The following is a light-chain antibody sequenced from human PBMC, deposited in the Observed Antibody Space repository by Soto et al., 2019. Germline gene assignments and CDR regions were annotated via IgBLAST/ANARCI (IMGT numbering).Light chain of an antibody. CDR1: QSLVHSNGYNY. CDR3: MQALQTPWT. V-gene: IGKV2-28*01. CDR2: LGS. J-gene: IGKJ1*01. Sequence: DIVMTQSPLSLPVTPGEPASISCRSSQSLVHSNGYNYLDWYLQKPGQSPQVLIYLGSNRASGVPDRFSGSGSGTEFTLKISRVEAEDVGVYYCMQALQTPWTFGQGTRVEMK.